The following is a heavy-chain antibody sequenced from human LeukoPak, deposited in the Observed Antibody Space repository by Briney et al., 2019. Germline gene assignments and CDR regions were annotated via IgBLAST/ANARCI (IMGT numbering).Heavy chain of an antibody. V-gene: IGHV1-2*02. D-gene: IGHD3-22*01. CDR2: INPNSGGT. Sequence: GASVKVSCKASGYTFTGYYMHWVRQAPGQGLEWMGWINPNSGGTNYALKFQGRVTMTRDTSISTAYMELSGLRSDDTAVYYCARELNSSGYYYWGQGTLVTVSS. CDR3: ARELNSSGYYY. J-gene: IGHJ4*02. CDR1: GYTFTGYY.